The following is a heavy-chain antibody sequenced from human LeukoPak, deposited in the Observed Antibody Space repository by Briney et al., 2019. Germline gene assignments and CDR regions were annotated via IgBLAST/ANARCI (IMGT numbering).Heavy chain of an antibody. Sequence: GGSLRLSCTASGFTVSSKYMNWVRQAPGQGLELVPVLYSGGTAFYPDSVRGRFTISRDDSKNTLYLQMNNLRAEDTAVYYCAKDRDTAMASYFDYWGQGTLVTVSS. CDR1: GFTVSSKY. CDR2: LYSGGTA. CDR3: AKDRDTAMASYFDY. V-gene: IGHV3-53*01. D-gene: IGHD5-18*01. J-gene: IGHJ4*02.